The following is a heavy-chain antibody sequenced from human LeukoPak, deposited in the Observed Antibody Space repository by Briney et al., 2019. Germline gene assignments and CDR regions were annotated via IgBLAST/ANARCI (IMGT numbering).Heavy chain of an antibody. J-gene: IGHJ4*02. CDR1: GGSFSGYY. CDR2: INHSGST. D-gene: IGHD3-22*01. Sequence: PSETLSLTCAVYGGSFSGYYWSWIRQPPGKGLEWIGEINHSGSTNYNPSLKSRVTISVDTSKNQFSLKLSSVTAADTAVYYCADSGVVIEPHRSYFFDYWGQGTLVTVSS. CDR3: ADSGVVIEPHRSYFFDY. V-gene: IGHV4-34*01.